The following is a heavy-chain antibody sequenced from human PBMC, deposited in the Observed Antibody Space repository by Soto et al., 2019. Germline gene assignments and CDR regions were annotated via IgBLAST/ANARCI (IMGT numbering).Heavy chain of an antibody. CDR3: AREGGAAALYGMDV. Sequence: ASETLSLTCAVYGGSFSGYYGSWIRQPPGKGLEWIGEINHSGSTNYNPSLKSRVTISVDTSKNQFSLKLSSVTAADTAVYYCAREGGAAALYGMDVWGQGTTVTVSS. D-gene: IGHD6-13*01. V-gene: IGHV4-34*01. CDR2: INHSGST. CDR1: GGSFSGYY. J-gene: IGHJ6*02.